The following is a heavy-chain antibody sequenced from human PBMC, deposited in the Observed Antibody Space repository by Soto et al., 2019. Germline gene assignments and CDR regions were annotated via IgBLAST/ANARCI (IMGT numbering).Heavy chain of an antibody. Sequence: PGGSLRLSCAASGFTFSSYAMNRVRQAPGKGLEWVSVISGSGGSTYYADSVRGRFTISRENSKNTVYLQMNSLRAEDTAVYYCARAELVVAKPTDYWGQGTQVTVSS. D-gene: IGHD3-10*01. V-gene: IGHV3-23*01. J-gene: IGHJ4*02. CDR3: ARAELVVAKPTDY. CDR2: ISGSGGST. CDR1: GFTFSSYA.